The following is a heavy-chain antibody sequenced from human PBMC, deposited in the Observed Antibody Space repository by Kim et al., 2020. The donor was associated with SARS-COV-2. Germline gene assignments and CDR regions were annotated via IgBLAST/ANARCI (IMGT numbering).Heavy chain of an antibody. V-gene: IGHV3-33*06. J-gene: IGHJ6*02. D-gene: IGHD2-15*01. CDR2: IWYDGSNK. CDR1: GFTFSSYA. CDR3: ANLGMVVAATPENYYYYGMDV. Sequence: GGSLRLSCAASGFTFSSYAMHWVRQAPGKGLEWVAVIWYDGSNKYYAYSVKGRFTISRDNSKNTLYLQMNSLRAEDTAVYYCANLGMVVAATPENYYYYGMDVWGQGTTVTVSS.